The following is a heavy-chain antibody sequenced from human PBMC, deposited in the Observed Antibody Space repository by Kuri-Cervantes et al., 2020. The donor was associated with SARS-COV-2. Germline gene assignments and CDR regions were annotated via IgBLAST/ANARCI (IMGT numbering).Heavy chain of an antibody. CDR3: TSVDTAMITAMGIDAFDI. CDR1: GYTFTSYG. D-gene: IGHD5-18*01. Sequence: ASVKVSCKASGYTFTSYGISWVRQAPGQGLEWMGWISAYNGNTIYAQKFQGRVTMTTDTSTSTAYMELSSLRSEDTAVYYCTSVDTAMITAMGIDAFDIWGQGIMVTVSS. CDR2: ISAYNGNT. J-gene: IGHJ3*02. V-gene: IGHV1-18*01.